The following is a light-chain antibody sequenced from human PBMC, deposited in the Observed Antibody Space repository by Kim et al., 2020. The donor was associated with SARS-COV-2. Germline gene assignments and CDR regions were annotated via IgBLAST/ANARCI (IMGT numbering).Light chain of an antibody. Sequence: SYDLTQPPSVSVSPGQTASITCSGDNLGDKFACWYQQKPGQSPVLVIYQDTKRPSGIPERFSGSNSGNTATLTISGTQAMDEADYYCQAWDRSTVVFGGGTQLTVL. V-gene: IGLV3-1*01. J-gene: IGLJ2*01. CDR3: QAWDRSTVV. CDR2: QDT. CDR1: NLGDKF.